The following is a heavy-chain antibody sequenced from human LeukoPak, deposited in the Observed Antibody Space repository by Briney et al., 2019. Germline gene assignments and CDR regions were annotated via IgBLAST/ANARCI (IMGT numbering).Heavy chain of an antibody. CDR2: IHYSGST. J-gene: IGHJ1*01. Sequence: SETLSLTCTVSGGSISSYYWSWIRQPPGKGLEWIGYIHYSGSTNYNPSLKSRVTISVDTSKNQFSLKLSSVTAADTAVYYCARRGEYFQHWGQGTLVTVSS. V-gene: IGHV4-59*08. CDR1: GGSISSYY. CDR3: ARRGEYFQH.